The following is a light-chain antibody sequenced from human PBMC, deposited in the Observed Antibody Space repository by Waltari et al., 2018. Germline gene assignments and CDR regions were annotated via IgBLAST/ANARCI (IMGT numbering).Light chain of an antibody. CDR1: QSISSL. Sequence: DIQMTQSPSTLSASVGDSVTITCRASQSISSLLAWYQQKPGNAPKLLIYKASSLESGVPSRFSGSGSGTEFTLTISSLQPDDFATYYCQQYNTYPLTFGGGTKVEIK. CDR2: KAS. CDR3: QQYNTYPLT. J-gene: IGKJ4*01. V-gene: IGKV1-5*03.